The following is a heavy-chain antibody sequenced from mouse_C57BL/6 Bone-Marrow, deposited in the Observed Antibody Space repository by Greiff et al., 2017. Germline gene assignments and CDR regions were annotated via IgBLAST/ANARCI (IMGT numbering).Heavy chain of an antibody. J-gene: IGHJ4*01. D-gene: IGHD6-5*01. CDR1: GFTFSNYW. CDR2: IRLKSDNYAT. V-gene: IGHV6-3*01. CDR3: TAAYPGYYYAMDY. Sequence: EVKVVESGGGLVQPGGSMKLSCVASGFTFSNYWMNWVRQSPEKGLEWVAQIRLKSDNYATHYAESVKGRFTISRDDSKSSVYLQMNNLRAEDTGIYYCTAAYPGYYYAMDYWGQGTSVTVSS.